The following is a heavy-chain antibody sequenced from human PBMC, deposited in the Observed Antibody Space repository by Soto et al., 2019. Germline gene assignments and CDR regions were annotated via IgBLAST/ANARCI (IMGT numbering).Heavy chain of an antibody. CDR3: AKRGYYYDSSGNDI. D-gene: IGHD3-22*01. V-gene: IGHV3-23*01. Sequence: EVQLLESGGGLVQPGGSLRLSCAASGFTFSSYAMSWVRQAPGKGLEWVSAISGSGGSTYYADSVKGRFTISRDKSENTLYLQMNSLRDEDTAVYYCAKRGYYYDSSGNDIWGQGTMVTVSS. CDR2: ISGSGGST. CDR1: GFTFSSYA. J-gene: IGHJ3*02.